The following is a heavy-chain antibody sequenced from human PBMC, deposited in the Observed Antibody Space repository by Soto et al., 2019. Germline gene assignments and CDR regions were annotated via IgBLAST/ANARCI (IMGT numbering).Heavy chain of an antibody. J-gene: IGHJ4*02. Sequence: QVQLVQSGAEVKKPGASVKVSCKASGYTFTSYGISWVRQAPGQGLEWLGWISTYNGNTKYAQKLQGRVTMTTDTSARISYIELRSLSSDDTAVFYCAREMVRGVGSDYWGQGTLVTVSS. CDR1: GYTFTSYG. CDR2: ISTYNGNT. V-gene: IGHV1-18*01. D-gene: IGHD3-10*01. CDR3: AREMVRGVGSDY.